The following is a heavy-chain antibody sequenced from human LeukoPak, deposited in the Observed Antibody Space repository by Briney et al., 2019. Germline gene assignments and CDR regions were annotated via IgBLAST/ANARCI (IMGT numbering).Heavy chain of an antibody. CDR2: TYYRSKWYN. CDR3: ARDEVDIVATPIDY. V-gene: IGHV6-1*01. CDR1: GDSVSSNSAA. J-gene: IGHJ4*02. D-gene: IGHD5-12*01. Sequence: SQTLSLTCAISGDSVSSNSAAWNWIRQSPSRGLEWLGRTYYRSKWYNDYAVSVKSRITINPDTSKNQFSLQLNSVTPEDTAAYYCARDEVDIVATPIDYWGQGTLVTVSS.